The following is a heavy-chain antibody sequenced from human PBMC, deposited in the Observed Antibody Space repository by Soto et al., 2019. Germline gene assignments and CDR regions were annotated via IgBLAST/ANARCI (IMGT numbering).Heavy chain of an antibody. Sequence: SETLSLTCTVSGGSISSFHWSWIRQPPGKGLEWIGFISNSGSTNHNPSLKSRVTISLDTSKNQFSLKLSSVSAADTAVYYCARGVVGASTGFQHWGQGTLVTVS. CDR3: ARGVVGASTGFQH. V-gene: IGHV4-59*01. CDR2: ISNSGST. CDR1: GGSISSFH. J-gene: IGHJ1*01. D-gene: IGHD1-26*01.